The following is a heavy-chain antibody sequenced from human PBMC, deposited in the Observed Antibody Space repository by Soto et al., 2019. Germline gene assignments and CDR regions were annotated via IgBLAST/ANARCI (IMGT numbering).Heavy chain of an antibody. CDR1: GGSISSYY. J-gene: IGHJ6*02. Sequence: ASETLSLTCTVSGGSISSYYWSWIRQPPGKGLEWIGYIYYSGSTNYNPSLKSRVTISVDTSKNQFSLKLSSVTAADTAVYYCARDFTHYYYYYGMDVWGQGTTVTVSS. CDR2: IYYSGST. CDR3: ARDFTHYYYYYGMDV. V-gene: IGHV4-59*01.